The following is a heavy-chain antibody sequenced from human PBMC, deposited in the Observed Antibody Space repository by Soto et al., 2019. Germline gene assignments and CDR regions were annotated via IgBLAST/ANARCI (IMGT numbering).Heavy chain of an antibody. CDR1: GFTFGDSY. CDR3: VRGGGGGLFDP. J-gene: IGHJ5*02. Sequence: LRLSCAGSGFTFGDSYMSWIRQAPGKGLEWLSYISPGSRYPAYADSVKGRFTISRDNAKRSLYPQMMSLTAEDTAIYYCVRGGGGGLFDPWGQGTMVTVSS. CDR2: ISPGSRYP. D-gene: IGHD2-15*01. V-gene: IGHV3-11*06.